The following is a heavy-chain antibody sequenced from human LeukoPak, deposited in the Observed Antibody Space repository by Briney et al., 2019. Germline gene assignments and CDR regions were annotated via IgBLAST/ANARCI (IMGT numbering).Heavy chain of an antibody. V-gene: IGHV1-2*02. CDR3: ARAPSGSYYKTHFDY. J-gene: IGHJ4*02. D-gene: IGHD3-10*01. CDR1: GYTFTGYY. CDR2: INPNSGGT. Sequence: GASVTVSCKASGYTFTGYYMHWVRQAPGQGLEWMGWINPNSGGTNYAQKFQGRVTMTRDTSISTAYMELSRLRSDDTAVYYCARAPSGSYYKTHFDYWGQGTLVTVSS.